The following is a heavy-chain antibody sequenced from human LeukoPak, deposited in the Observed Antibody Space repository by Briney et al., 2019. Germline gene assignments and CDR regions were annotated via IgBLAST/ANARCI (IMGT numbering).Heavy chain of an antibody. CDR1: GGSISSYY. CDR3: AGSSIAAPMNWFDP. Sequence: SETLSLTCTVSGGSISSYYWSWIRQPPGKGLEWIGYIYYSGSTNYNPSLKSRVTMSVDTSKNQFSLKLSSVTAADTAVYYCAGSSIAAPMNWFDPWGQGTLVTVSS. J-gene: IGHJ5*02. CDR2: IYYSGST. V-gene: IGHV4-59*12. D-gene: IGHD6-6*01.